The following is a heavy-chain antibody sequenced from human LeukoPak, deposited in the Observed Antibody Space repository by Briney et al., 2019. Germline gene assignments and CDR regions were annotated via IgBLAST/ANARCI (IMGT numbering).Heavy chain of an antibody. Sequence: GGSLRLSCTASGFTFGDYTISWFRQAPGKGLEWVGFTRSKPYGGTTEYAASVKGRFTISRDDSKNIAFLQMDSLKSEDTGVYYCTRIDRILARSEFWGQGSLVIVSS. V-gene: IGHV3-49*03. CDR1: GFTFGDYT. J-gene: IGHJ4*02. CDR2: TRSKPYGGTT. CDR3: TRIDRILARSEF. D-gene: IGHD6-6*01.